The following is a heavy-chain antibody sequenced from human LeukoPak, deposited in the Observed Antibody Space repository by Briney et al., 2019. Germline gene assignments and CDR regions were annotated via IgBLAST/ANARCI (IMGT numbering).Heavy chain of an antibody. Sequence: SVKVSCKASGGTFSSYTISWVRQAPGQGLEWMGRIIPILGIANYTQKFQGRVTITADKSTSTAYMELSSLRSEDTAVYYCARAPSDSSANVFDYWGQGTLVTVSS. CDR2: IIPILGIA. CDR3: ARAPSDSSANVFDY. D-gene: IGHD3-22*01. CDR1: GGTFSSYT. V-gene: IGHV1-69*02. J-gene: IGHJ4*02.